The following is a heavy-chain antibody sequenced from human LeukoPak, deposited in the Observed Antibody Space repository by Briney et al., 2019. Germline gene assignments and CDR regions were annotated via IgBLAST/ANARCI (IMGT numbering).Heavy chain of an antibody. CDR1: GFTFSSYA. Sequence: GGPLRLSCAASGFTFSSYAMSWVRQAPGKGLEWVSTISGSGGSTYYADSVKGRFTISRDNSKNTLYLQMNSLRAEDTAVYYCAKFPGASGSYSFVDCWGQGTLVTVSS. J-gene: IGHJ4*02. V-gene: IGHV3-23*01. CDR3: AKFPGASGSYSFVDC. D-gene: IGHD3-10*01. CDR2: ISGSGGST.